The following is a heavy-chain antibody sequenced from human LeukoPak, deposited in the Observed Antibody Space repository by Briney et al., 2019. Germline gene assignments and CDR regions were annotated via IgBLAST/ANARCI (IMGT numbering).Heavy chain of an antibody. V-gene: IGHV3-7*05. Sequence: PGGSLRLSCAASGFTFSGYWMSWVRQAPGKGLEWVANIKPDGSEKYYVDSVKGRFTISRDNAKNALFLQMNSLRVEDTAVYYCAAGTAADYWGQGTLATVSS. D-gene: IGHD6-13*01. CDR2: IKPDGSEK. J-gene: IGHJ4*02. CDR3: AAGTAADY. CDR1: GFTFSGYW.